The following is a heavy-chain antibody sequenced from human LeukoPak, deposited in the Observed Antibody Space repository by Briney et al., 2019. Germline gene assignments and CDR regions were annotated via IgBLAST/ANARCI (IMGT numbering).Heavy chain of an antibody. D-gene: IGHD3-10*01. CDR3: VLNYGSGSYYLPL. J-gene: IGHJ4*02. CDR1: GFTFSTYV. Sequence: GGSLRLSCAASGFTFSTYVMSWVRQAPGKGLEWVSFISSSPSTIYYADSVKGRFTISRDNAKNSLYLQMNSLRAEDTAVYYCVLNYGSGSYYLPLWGQGTLVTVSS. V-gene: IGHV3-48*04. CDR2: ISSSPSTI.